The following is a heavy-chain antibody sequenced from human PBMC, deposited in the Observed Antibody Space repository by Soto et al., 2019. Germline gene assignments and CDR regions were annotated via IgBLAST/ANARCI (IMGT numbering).Heavy chain of an antibody. J-gene: IGHJ4*02. CDR1: GGTFSSYA. CDR2: IIPIFGTA. Sequence: SVKVSCKASGGTFSSYAISWVRQAPGQGLEWMGGIIPIFGTANYAQKFQGRVTITADESTSTAYMELSSLRSEDTAVYYCAREGAYCGGDCYGPFDYWGQGTLVTVSS. V-gene: IGHV1-69*13. CDR3: AREGAYCGGDCYGPFDY. D-gene: IGHD2-21*02.